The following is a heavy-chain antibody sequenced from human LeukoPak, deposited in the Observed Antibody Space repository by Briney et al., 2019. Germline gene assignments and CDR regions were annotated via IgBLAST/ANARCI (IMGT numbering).Heavy chain of an antibody. CDR2: INPSDGST. V-gene: IGHV1-46*01. D-gene: IGHD1-14*01. J-gene: IGHJ5*02. CDR3: ARAWRYTDWFDP. CDR1: GYTFTSYY. Sequence: ASVKLSCKASGYTFTSYYMHWVRQAPGQGLEWMGVINPSDGSTTYAQKFQGRVTVTRDTSTSTVYMELSSLRSEDTAVYYCARAWRYTDWFDPWGQGTLVTVSS.